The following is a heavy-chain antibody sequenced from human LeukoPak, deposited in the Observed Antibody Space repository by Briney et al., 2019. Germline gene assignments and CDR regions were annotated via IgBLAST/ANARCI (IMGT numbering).Heavy chain of an antibody. Sequence: PGGSLRLSCAASGFTFSNYALHWVRQAPGKGLEWVALTSYDGSHKYYADSVKGRFTISRDNSKNTLYLQMNSLRAEDRAVYFCARVHSSDWNAYFYYLDVWGEGTTVTVSS. D-gene: IGHD6-19*01. CDR2: TSYDGSHK. V-gene: IGHV3-30*04. J-gene: IGHJ6*03. CDR1: GFTFSNYA. CDR3: ARVHSSDWNAYFYYLDV.